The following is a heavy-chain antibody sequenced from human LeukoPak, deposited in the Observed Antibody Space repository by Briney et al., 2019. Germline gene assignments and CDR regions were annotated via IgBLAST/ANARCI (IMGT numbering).Heavy chain of an antibody. CDR1: GYTFTNHG. D-gene: IGHD4-17*01. J-gene: IGHJ4*02. CDR2: ISGYNGNT. V-gene: IGHV1-18*01. CDR3: ARDLSLGRHDDGEPFDY. Sequence: GASVMVSCKTSGYTFTNHGISWVRQAPGQGLEWMGWISGYNGNTNYVQKFRGRVTMTTDTSTSTAYMELRGLSSDDTALYYCARDLSLGRHDDGEPFDYWGQGTLVTVSS.